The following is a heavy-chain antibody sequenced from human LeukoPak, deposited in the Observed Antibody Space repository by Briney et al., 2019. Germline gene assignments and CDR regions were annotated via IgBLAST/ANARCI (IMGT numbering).Heavy chain of an antibody. CDR1: GFTFSNYY. D-gene: IGHD2-2*01. CDR3: AKDTLRCSSTTCPTRGFDI. Sequence: PGGSLRLSCAASGFTFSNYYMTWIRQAPGKGLQWISFISDSGNTIYYADSVEGRFTISRDNAKNSLYLQMHSLRAEDTAMYYCAKDTLRCSSTTCPTRGFDIWGQGTMVTVSS. V-gene: IGHV3-11*01. CDR2: ISDSGNTI. J-gene: IGHJ3*02.